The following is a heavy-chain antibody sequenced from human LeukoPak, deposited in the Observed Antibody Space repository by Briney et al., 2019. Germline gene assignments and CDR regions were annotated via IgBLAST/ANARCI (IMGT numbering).Heavy chain of an antibody. CDR2: IYYSGST. Sequence: SETLSLTCTVSGGSISSYYWSWIRQPPGTGLEWIGYIYYSGSTNYNPSLKSRVTISVDTSKNQFSLKLSSVTAADTAVYYCARVGYGDYGSDYWGQGTLVTVSS. CDR1: GGSISSYY. V-gene: IGHV4-59*01. CDR3: ARVGYGDYGSDY. D-gene: IGHD4-17*01. J-gene: IGHJ4*02.